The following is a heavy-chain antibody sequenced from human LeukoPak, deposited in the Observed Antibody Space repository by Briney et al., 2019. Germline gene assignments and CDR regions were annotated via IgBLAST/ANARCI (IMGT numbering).Heavy chain of an antibody. D-gene: IGHD6-13*01. CDR1: GFTFDDYA. Sequence: GGSLRLSCAASGFTFDDYAMHWVRQAPGKGLEWVSGISWNSGSIGYADSVKGRFTISRDNAKNSLYLQMNSLRAEDTALYYCAKDTRQLVRGSYFDYWGQGTLVTVSS. CDR3: AKDTRQLVRGSYFDY. CDR2: ISWNSGSI. V-gene: IGHV3-9*01. J-gene: IGHJ4*02.